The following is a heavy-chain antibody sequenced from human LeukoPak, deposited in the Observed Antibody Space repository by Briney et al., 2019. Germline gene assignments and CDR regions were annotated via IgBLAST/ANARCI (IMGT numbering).Heavy chain of an antibody. CDR1: GGSFSGYY. J-gene: IGHJ4*02. Sequence: SETLSLTCAVYGGSFSGYYWSWIRQPPGKGPEWIGEINHSGSTNYNPSLKSRVTISVDTSKNQFSLKLSSVTAADTAVYYCARDSASGSYYDYWGQGTLVTVSS. CDR3: ARDSASGSYYDY. V-gene: IGHV4-34*01. CDR2: INHSGST. D-gene: IGHD1-26*01.